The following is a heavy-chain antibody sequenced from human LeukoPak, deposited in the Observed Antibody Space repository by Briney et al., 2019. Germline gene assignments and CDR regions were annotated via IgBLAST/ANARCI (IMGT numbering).Heavy chain of an antibody. CDR1: GGTFSSYA. Sequence: SVKVSCKASGGTFSSYAISWVRQAPGQGLEWMGRIIPILGIANYARKFQGRVTMTRNTSISTAYMELSSLRSEDTAVYYCARARGTDTRGIQLWFPRGGMDVGGQGTTATASS. D-gene: IGHD5-18*01. V-gene: IGHV1-69*04. CDR3: ARARGTDTRGIQLWFPRGGMDV. J-gene: IGHJ6*02. CDR2: IIPILGIA.